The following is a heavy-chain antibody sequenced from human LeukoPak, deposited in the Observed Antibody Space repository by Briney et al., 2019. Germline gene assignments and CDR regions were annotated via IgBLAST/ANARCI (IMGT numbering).Heavy chain of an antibody. Sequence: GGSLRLSCAASGFTFSSYAMSWVRQAPGKGLEWVSAISGSGGSTYYADSVKGRFTISRDNSKNTLYLQMNSLRAEDTAVYYCARYCTNGVCYTGFYNFDNWGQGTLVTVSS. V-gene: IGHV3-23*01. CDR2: ISGSGGST. J-gene: IGHJ4*02. CDR1: GFTFSSYA. CDR3: ARYCTNGVCYTGFYNFDN. D-gene: IGHD2-8*01.